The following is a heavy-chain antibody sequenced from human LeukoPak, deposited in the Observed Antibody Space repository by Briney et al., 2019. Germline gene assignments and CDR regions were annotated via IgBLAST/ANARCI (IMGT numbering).Heavy chain of an antibody. Sequence: PGGSLRLSCAASGFTFSSYGMHWVRQAPGKGLEWVAVISYDGSNKYYADSVKGRFTISRDNSKNTLYLQMNSLRAEDTAVYYRAKSLPAATSNWFDPWGQGTLVTVSS. V-gene: IGHV3-30*18. CDR2: ISYDGSNK. CDR1: GFTFSSYG. CDR3: AKSLPAATSNWFDP. D-gene: IGHD2-2*01. J-gene: IGHJ5*02.